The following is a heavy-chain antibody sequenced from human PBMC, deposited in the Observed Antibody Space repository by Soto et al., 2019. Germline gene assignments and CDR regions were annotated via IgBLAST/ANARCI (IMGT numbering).Heavy chain of an antibody. CDR2: INSDGSTI. J-gene: IGHJ3*01. D-gene: IGHD3-10*01. CDR1: GFTFSPFW. Sequence: PGGSLRLSCAASGFTFSPFWMHWVRQAPGKGLVWLSHINSDGSTIVYADSVKGRFTISRDNAKNTLYLQMNSLRVEDTAVYYCVRDRGHPDSFDLGGQGKMVTVS. V-gene: IGHV3-74*01. CDR3: VRDRGHPDSFDL.